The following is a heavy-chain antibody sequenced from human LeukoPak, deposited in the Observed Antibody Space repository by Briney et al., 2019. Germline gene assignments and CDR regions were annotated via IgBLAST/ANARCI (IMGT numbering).Heavy chain of an antibody. Sequence: SGTLSLTCAVYGGSFSGYYWSWIRQPPGKGLEWIGEINHSGSTNYNPSLKSRVTISVDTSKNQFSLNLSSVTAADTAVYYCARGSFTMIETYYFDYWGQGTLVTVSS. CDR3: ARGSFTMIETYYFDY. V-gene: IGHV4-34*01. J-gene: IGHJ4*02. CDR1: GGSFSGYY. CDR2: INHSGST. D-gene: IGHD3-22*01.